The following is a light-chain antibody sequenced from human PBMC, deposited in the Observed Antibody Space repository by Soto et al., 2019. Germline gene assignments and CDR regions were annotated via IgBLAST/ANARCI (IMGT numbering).Light chain of an antibody. J-gene: IGLJ2*01. V-gene: IGLV1-44*01. CDR3: AAWDDSLYGVV. CDR2: SNN. Sequence: QSVLTQPPSASGTPGQRVTISCSGSSSIIGTKTVNWYQQLPGTAPKLLIYSNNQRPSGVPDRFSGSKSGTSASLAITGLHSEDEGYFYCAAWDDSLYGVVFGGGTKLTVL. CDR1: SSIIGTKT.